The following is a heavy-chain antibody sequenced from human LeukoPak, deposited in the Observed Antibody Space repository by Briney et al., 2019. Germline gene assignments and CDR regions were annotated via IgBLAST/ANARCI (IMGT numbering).Heavy chain of an antibody. D-gene: IGHD6-19*01. Sequence: SETLSLTCTVSNGSISSYYWSWIRQPAGKGLEWIGRIHASGSTNYNPSLKSRVTMSVDTPKNQFSLKLSAVTAADTAIYFCARGDRAVAGAWGWFDPWGQGTLVTVSS. CDR3: ARGDRAVAGAWGWFDP. CDR2: IHASGST. CDR1: NGSISSYY. V-gene: IGHV4-4*07. J-gene: IGHJ5*02.